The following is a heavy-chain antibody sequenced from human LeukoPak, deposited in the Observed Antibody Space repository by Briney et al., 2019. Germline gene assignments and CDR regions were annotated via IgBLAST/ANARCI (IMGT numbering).Heavy chain of an antibody. CDR1: GASMTTNY. V-gene: IGHV4-59*12. J-gene: IGHJ4*02. D-gene: IGHD4-11*01. CDR3: ARDPTTVMTVPWYFDT. CDR2: FYYRGTP. Sequence: SETLSLTCSVSGASMTTNYWNWVRQAPGKGLEWIGYFYYRGTPTYSPSLKSRLTISVDTSKNQFSLRLTSVTAADTGVYFCARDPTTVMTVPWYFDTWGQGTLVTVSS.